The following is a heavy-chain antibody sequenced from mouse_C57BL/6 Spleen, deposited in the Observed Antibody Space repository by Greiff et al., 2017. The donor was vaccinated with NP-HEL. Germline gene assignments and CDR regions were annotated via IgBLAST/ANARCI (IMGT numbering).Heavy chain of an antibody. CDR1: GYTFTSYW. Sequence: VQLQQPGAELVRPGTSVKLSCKASGYTFTSYWMHWVKQRPGQGLEWIGVIDPSDSYTNYNQKFKGKTTLTVDTSSSTADMQLSSLTSEDSAVYYCARRLREYYFDYWGQGTTLTVSS. V-gene: IGHV1-59*01. CDR3: ARRLREYYFDY. J-gene: IGHJ2*01. D-gene: IGHD1-1*01. CDR2: IDPSDSYT.